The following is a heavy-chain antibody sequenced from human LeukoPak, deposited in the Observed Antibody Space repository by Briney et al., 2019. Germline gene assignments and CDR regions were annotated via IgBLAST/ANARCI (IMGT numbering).Heavy chain of an antibody. Sequence: ASVKVSCKASGYTFTRHGFSWVRQAPGQGLEWMGWISGYNGDTIYAQKFQGRVTMTKDTASTTGYMELRSLTSDDTAVYYCARDPSNSSGRYWYIDVWGRGTLVTVSS. CDR3: ARDPSNSSGRYWYIDV. D-gene: IGHD3-22*01. J-gene: IGHJ2*01. CDR2: ISGYNGDT. CDR1: GYTFTRHG. V-gene: IGHV1-18*01.